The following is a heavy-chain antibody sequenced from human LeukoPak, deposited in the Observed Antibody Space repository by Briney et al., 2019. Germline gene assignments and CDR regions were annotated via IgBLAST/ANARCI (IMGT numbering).Heavy chain of an antibody. J-gene: IGHJ6*03. V-gene: IGHV3-30*04. CDR2: ISYDGSNK. CDR3: AKGSLNGWSHDYYYMDV. CDR1: GFTFSSYA. D-gene: IGHD6-19*01. Sequence: PGRSLRLSCAASGFTFSSYAMHWVRQAPGKGLEWVAVISYDGSNKYYADSVKGRFTISRDNSKNTLYLQMNSLRAEDTAVYYCAKGSLNGWSHDYYYMDVWGKGTTVAISS.